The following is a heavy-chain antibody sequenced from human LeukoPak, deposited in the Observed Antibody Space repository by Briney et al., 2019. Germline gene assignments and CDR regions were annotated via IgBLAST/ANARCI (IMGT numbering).Heavy chain of an antibody. V-gene: IGHV3-48*01. Sequence: GGSLRLSCAASGFTFSDHIMNWVRQLPGKRLEWVAYVSGSGSTVYYADSVKGRFTISRDNSKNTLYLQMNSLRAEDTAVYYCARDYYDSSGYYYLLGYWGQGTLVTVSS. CDR2: VSGSGSTV. CDR1: GFTFSDHI. CDR3: ARDYYDSSGYYYLLGY. D-gene: IGHD3-22*01. J-gene: IGHJ4*02.